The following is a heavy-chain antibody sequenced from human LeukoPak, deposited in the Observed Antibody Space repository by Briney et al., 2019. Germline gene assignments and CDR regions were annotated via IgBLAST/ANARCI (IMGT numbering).Heavy chain of an antibody. CDR1: GFTFSDYY. J-gene: IGHJ3*02. V-gene: IGHV3-11*01. Sequence: PGGSLRLSCAASGFTFSDYYMSWVRQAPGKGREGVSYISSSGSTIYYADSAKGRFTISTDNPKTSLYPQMNNLRAEDTAVYYCARVQGGAINIRPDAFDIWGQGTMVTVSS. D-gene: IGHD3-10*01. CDR3: ARVQGGAINIRPDAFDI. CDR2: ISSSGSTI.